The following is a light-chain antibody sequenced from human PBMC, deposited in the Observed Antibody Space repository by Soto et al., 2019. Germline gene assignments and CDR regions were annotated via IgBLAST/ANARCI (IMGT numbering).Light chain of an antibody. J-gene: IGKJ2*01. CDR3: QQYYSLPYT. Sequence: DIVMTQSPDSLAVSLGERATINCKSSQSVLYSSNNQNYLAWYHQKPGQPPKLLIYWASTRESGVPDRFSGSGSGTDFTLTISSLQAEDVAVYYCQQYYSLPYTFGQGTQLEIK. CDR1: QSVLYSSNNQNY. CDR2: WAS. V-gene: IGKV4-1*01.